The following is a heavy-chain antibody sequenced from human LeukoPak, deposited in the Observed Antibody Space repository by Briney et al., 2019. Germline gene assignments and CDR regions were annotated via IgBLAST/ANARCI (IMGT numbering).Heavy chain of an antibody. CDR3: ARSLGYCSGGSCGGFDY. J-gene: IGHJ4*02. CDR2: ISSSSSTI. Sequence: PGGSLRLSCAASGFTFSSYSMNWVRQAPGKGLEWVSYISSSSSTIYYADSVKGRFTISRDNAKNSLYLQMNSLRAEDTAVYYYARSLGYCSGGSCGGFDYWGQGTLVTVSS. V-gene: IGHV3-48*01. D-gene: IGHD2-15*01. CDR1: GFTFSSYS.